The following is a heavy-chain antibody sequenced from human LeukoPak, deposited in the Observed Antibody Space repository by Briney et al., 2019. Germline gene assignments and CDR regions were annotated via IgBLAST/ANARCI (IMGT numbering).Heavy chain of an antibody. D-gene: IGHD2-2*01. CDR2: INHSGST. Sequence: SETLSLTCAVYGGSFSGYYWSWIRQPPGKGLEWIGEINHSGSTNYNPSLKSRVTISVDTSKNQFSLKLSSVTAADTAVYYCARVIGGYCSSTSCYQGGWFDPWGQGTLVTVSS. CDR1: GGSFSGYY. J-gene: IGHJ5*02. V-gene: IGHV4-34*01. CDR3: ARVIGGYCSSTSCYQGGWFDP.